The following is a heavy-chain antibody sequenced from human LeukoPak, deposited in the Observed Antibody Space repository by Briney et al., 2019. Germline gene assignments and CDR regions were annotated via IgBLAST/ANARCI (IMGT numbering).Heavy chain of an antibody. J-gene: IGHJ4*02. D-gene: IGHD3-10*01. CDR3: ARSDHYGSGSYYFD. CDR2: IIPIFGTA. CDR1: GGTFSSYA. Sequence: SVKVSCKASGGTFSSYAISWVRQAPGQGLEWMGGIIPIFGTANYAQKFQGRVTITADESTSTAYMELSSLRSEDTAVYYCARSDHYGSGSYYFDWGQGTLVTVSS. V-gene: IGHV1-69*13.